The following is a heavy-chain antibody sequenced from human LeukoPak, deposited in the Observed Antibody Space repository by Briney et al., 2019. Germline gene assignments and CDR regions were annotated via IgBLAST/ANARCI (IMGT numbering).Heavy chain of an antibody. Sequence: ASETLSLTCTVSGGSISSYYWSWIRQPAGKGLEWIGRIYTSGSTNYNPSLKSRVTMSVDTSKNQFSLKLSSVTAADTAVYYCAREGGGGFAAAEYFQHWGQGTLVTVSS. J-gene: IGHJ1*01. V-gene: IGHV4-4*07. D-gene: IGHD3-16*01. CDR3: AREGGGGFAAAEYFQH. CDR1: GGSISSYY. CDR2: IYTSGST.